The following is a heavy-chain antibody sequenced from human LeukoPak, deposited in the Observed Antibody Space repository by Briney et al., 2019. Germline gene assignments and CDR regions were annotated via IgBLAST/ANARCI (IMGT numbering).Heavy chain of an antibody. CDR1: GFSFSSYA. Sequence: GGSLRLSCAASGFSFSSYAMSWVRQPPGKGLEWVSAISGSGGSTYYADSVQGRFTISRDNSKNTQSLQMNILRAEDTAVYYCLGYCSGGNCYSGGYWGQGTLVTVSS. J-gene: IGHJ4*02. D-gene: IGHD2-15*01. CDR3: LGYCSGGNCYSGGY. CDR2: ISGSGGST. V-gene: IGHV3-23*01.